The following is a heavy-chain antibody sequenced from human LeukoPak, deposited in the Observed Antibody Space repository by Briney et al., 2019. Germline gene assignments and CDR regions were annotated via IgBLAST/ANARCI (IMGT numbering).Heavy chain of an antibody. CDR2: INHSGST. CDR3: ARAMGTVRQSYFDY. CDR1: GYSISSDYY. J-gene: IGHJ4*02. V-gene: IGHV4-38-2*02. D-gene: IGHD4-11*01. Sequence: SETLSLTCTVSGYSISSDYYWGWIRQPPGKGLEWIGTINHSGSTYYNPSLKSRVTISVDTSKNQFSLKLSSVTAADTAVYYCARAMGTVRQSYFDYWGQGTLVTVSS.